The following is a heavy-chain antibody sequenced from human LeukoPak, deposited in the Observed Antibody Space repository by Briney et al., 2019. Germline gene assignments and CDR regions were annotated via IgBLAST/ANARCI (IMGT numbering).Heavy chain of an antibody. J-gene: IGHJ4*02. V-gene: IGHV3-48*01. CDR3: ARDRVRADYYDSSGYCFDC. Sequence: GGSLRLSCAASGFTFSSYSMNWVRQAPGKGLEWVSYITSSSTIYYADSVKGRFTISRDNAKNSLYLQMNSLRAEDTAVYYCARDRVRADYYDSSGYCFDCWGQGTLVTVSS. CDR1: GFTFSSYS. CDR2: ITSSSTI. D-gene: IGHD3-22*01.